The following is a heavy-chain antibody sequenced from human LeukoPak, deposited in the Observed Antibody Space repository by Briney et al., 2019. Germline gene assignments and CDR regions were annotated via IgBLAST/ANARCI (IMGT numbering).Heavy chain of an antibody. D-gene: IGHD6-13*01. J-gene: IGHJ5*02. Sequence: GGSLRLSCAASGFTFSSYGMHWVRQAPGKGLEWVAFIRYDGSNKYYADSVKGRFTISRDNSKNTLYLQMNSLRAEDTAVYYCAKDPYSSRGYNWFDPWGQGTLVTVSS. CDR2: IRYDGSNK. CDR3: AKDPYSSRGYNWFDP. V-gene: IGHV3-30*02. CDR1: GFTFSSYG.